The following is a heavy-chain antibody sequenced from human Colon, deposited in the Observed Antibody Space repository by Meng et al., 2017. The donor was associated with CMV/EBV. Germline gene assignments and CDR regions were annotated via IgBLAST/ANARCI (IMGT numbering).Heavy chain of an antibody. CDR1: GDSVSSNSAA. J-gene: IGHJ6*02. D-gene: IGHD3-10*01. CDR2: TYYGSSRSRWYN. V-gene: IGHV6-1*01. CDR3: ARGVLLWFRYYGMDV. Sequence: SQTLSLTCAISGDSVSSNSAAWIWIRQSPSRGLEWLGRTYYGSSRSRWYNDYSVSVKSRIIISADTSKNQFSLQLNSVTPEDTGVYYCARGVLLWFRYYGMDVWGQGTTVTVSS.